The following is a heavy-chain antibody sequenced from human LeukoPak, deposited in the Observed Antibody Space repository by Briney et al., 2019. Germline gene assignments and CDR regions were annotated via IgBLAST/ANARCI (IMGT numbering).Heavy chain of an antibody. CDR3: ARDRGSSWYPDAFDI. J-gene: IGHJ3*02. D-gene: IGHD6-13*01. CDR2: ISSSGSTI. CDR1: GFTFSSYE. V-gene: IGHV3-48*03. Sequence: GGSLRLSCAASGFTFSSYEMNWVRQAPGKGLEWVSYISSSGSTIYYADSVKGRFTISRDNAKNSLYLQMNSLRAEDTAVYYCARDRGSSWYPDAFDIWGQGTMVTVSS.